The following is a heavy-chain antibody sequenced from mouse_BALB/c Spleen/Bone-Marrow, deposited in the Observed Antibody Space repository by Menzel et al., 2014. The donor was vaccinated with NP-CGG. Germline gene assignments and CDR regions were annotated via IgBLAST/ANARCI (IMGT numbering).Heavy chain of an antibody. CDR3: ARWLLQYFDD. D-gene: IGHD2-3*01. Sequence: QVQLQQSGAELVKPGASVKLSCKASGYTFTRYWMHWVKQRPGQGPEWIGEINPSNGRTNYNEKFKSKATLNVDKSSNTAYMQLSSLTSEDSAVCYCARWLLQYFDDWGAGTTVTVSS. CDR1: GYTFTRYW. V-gene: IGHV1S81*02. CDR2: INPSNGRT. J-gene: IGHJ1*01.